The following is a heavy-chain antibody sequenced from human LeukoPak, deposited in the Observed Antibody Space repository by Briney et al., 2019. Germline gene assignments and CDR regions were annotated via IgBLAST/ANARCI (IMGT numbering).Heavy chain of an antibody. J-gene: IGHJ4*02. V-gene: IGHV3-23*01. CDR1: GFTFDDYG. CDR2: ISGSGGST. CDR3: AKSRKSGYSSGWYDY. D-gene: IGHD6-19*01. Sequence: GGSLRLSCAASGFTFDDYGMSWVRQAPGKGLEWVSAISGSGGSTYYADSVKGRFTISRDNSKNTLYLQMNSLRAEDTAVYYCAKSRKSGYSSGWYDYWGQGTLVTVSS.